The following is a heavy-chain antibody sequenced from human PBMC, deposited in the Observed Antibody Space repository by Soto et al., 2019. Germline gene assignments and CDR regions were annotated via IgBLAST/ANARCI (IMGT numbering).Heavy chain of an antibody. Sequence: SVKVSCKASGGTFSSYAISWVRQAPGQGLEWMGGIIPIFGTANYAQKFQGRVTITADESTSTAYMELSSLRSEDTAVYYCASHDSSGYYPFDYWGQGTLVTVS. CDR2: IIPIFGTA. CDR3: ASHDSSGYYPFDY. V-gene: IGHV1-69*13. D-gene: IGHD3-22*01. J-gene: IGHJ4*02. CDR1: GGTFSSYA.